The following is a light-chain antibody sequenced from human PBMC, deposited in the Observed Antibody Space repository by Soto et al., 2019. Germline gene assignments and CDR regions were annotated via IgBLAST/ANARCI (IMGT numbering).Light chain of an antibody. CDR2: VEGSGSY. J-gene: IGLJ3*02. CDR1: SVRSSYI. Sequence: QLVLTQSSSASASLGSSVRLTCTLSSVRSSYIIAWHQQQPGKAPRFLMKVEGSGSYDKGSGVPDRFSGSSSGADRYLTISNLQFEDEADYFCETWDNNTWVFGGGTKLTVL. V-gene: IGLV4-60*02. CDR3: ETWDNNTWV.